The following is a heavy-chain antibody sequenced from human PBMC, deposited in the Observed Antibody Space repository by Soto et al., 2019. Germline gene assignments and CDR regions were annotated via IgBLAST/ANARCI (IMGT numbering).Heavy chain of an antibody. CDR3: ARWWSGSRQGFDP. J-gene: IGHJ5*02. V-gene: IGHV4-31*03. D-gene: IGHD3-3*01. CDR1: GGSISSGGYY. CDR2: IYYSGST. Sequence: QVQLQESGPGLVKPSQTLSLTCTVSGGSISSGGYYWSWIRQHPGKGLEWIGYIYYSGSTYYNPSLKSRVTTKVDTSKNQFSLKLSAVAAADTAVYYCARWWSGSRQGFDPWGQGTLVTVSS.